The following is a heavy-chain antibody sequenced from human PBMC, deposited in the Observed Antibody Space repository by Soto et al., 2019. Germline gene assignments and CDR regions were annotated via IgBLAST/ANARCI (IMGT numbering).Heavy chain of an antibody. J-gene: IGHJ4*02. CDR1: GVTCRSYG. Sequence: QVQLVESGGGVVQPGRSLRLSCAASGVTCRSYGMHWVRQAPGKGLEWVAVIWYGGSNKYYSDSLKGRFTISSDNSKNTLSLKMNNLRAEDTSVYYCARALSHSDSTTTRLDYWGQGTLVTVSS. V-gene: IGHV3-33*01. CDR3: ARALSHSDSTTTRLDY. CDR2: IWYGGSNK. D-gene: IGHD1-1*01.